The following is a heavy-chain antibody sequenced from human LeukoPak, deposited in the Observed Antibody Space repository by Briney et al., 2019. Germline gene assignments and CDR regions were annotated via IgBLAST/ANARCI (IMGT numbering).Heavy chain of an antibody. Sequence: GGSLRLSCAASGFTFSSYSMNWVRQAPGKGLEWVSSISSSSSYIYYADSVKGRFTISRDNAKNSLYLQMNGLRAEDTAVYYCARDVIYYYDSSGYQYYFDYWGQGTLVTVSS. D-gene: IGHD3-22*01. CDR2: ISSSSSYI. J-gene: IGHJ4*02. CDR1: GFTFSSYS. V-gene: IGHV3-21*01. CDR3: ARDVIYYYDSSGYQYYFDY.